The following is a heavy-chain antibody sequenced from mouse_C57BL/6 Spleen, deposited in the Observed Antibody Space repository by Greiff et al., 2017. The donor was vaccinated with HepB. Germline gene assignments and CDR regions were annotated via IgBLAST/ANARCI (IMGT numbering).Heavy chain of an antibody. CDR3: ARPTISSWYGMDY. Sequence: EVQLQQSGAELVKPGASVKLSCTASGFNIKDYYMHWVKQRPEQGLEWIGRIDPEDGETKYAQKFQGKATITADTSSNTAYLQLSSLTSEDTAVYYCARPTISSWYGMDYWGQGASVTVSS. CDR2: IDPEDGET. CDR1: GFNIKDYY. V-gene: IGHV14-2*01. D-gene: IGHD1-1*01. J-gene: IGHJ4*01.